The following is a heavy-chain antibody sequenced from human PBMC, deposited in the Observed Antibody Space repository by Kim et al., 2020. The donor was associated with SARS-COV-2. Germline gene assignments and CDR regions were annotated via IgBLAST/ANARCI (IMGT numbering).Heavy chain of an antibody. D-gene: IGHD6-13*01. CDR1: GYTFTGYY. J-gene: IGHJ6*02. CDR2: INPNSGGT. Sequence: ASVKVSCKASGYTFTGYYIHWVRQTPGQGLEWMGRINPNSGGTTYAQKFQGRVTMTRDTSISTAYMELSSLRSDDTAVYYCARVVSDCNSWYNEGRDSYYYGMDVWGQGTTVAVSS. CDR3: ARVVSDCNSWYNEGRDSYYYGMDV. V-gene: IGHV1-2*06.